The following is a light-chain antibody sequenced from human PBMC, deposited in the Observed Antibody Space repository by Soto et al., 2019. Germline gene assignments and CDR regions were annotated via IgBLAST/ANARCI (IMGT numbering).Light chain of an antibody. CDR2: DAS. CDR3: QQYNSYSRT. CDR1: QSISSW. V-gene: IGKV1-5*01. J-gene: IGKJ1*01. Sequence: DVHMTQSPSTLSASVGNSVTITCRASQSISSWLAWYQQKPGKAPKLLIYDASSLESGVPSRFSGSGSGTEFNLTISSLQTDDFATYYCQQYNSYSRTFGQGTKVDIK.